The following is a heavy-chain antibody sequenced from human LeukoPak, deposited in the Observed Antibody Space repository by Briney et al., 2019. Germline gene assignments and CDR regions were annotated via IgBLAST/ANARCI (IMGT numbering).Heavy chain of an antibody. J-gene: IGHJ4*02. D-gene: IGHD3-22*01. CDR2: ISGSGGST. CDR1: GFTFSSYA. Sequence: GGSLRLSCAASGFTFSSYAMSWVRQAPGKGLEWVSAISGSGGSTYYADSVKGRFTISRDNSKNTLYLQMNSLRAEDTAVYYCARDYYDSSGYLPYDYWGQGTLLTVSS. V-gene: IGHV3-23*01. CDR3: ARDYYDSSGYLPYDY.